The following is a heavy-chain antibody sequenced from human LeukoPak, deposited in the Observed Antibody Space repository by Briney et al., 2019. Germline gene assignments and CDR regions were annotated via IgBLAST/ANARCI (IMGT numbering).Heavy chain of an antibody. D-gene: IGHD3-22*01. CDR1: GFTFSSYG. CDR3: ARESDSSGYYCLDY. J-gene: IGHJ4*02. Sequence: GRSLRLSCAASGFTFSSYGMHWVRQAPGKGLEWVAVIWYDGTNKYYADSVKGRFTISRDNSKNTLSLQMNSLRAEDTAVYYCARESDSSGYYCLDYWGQGTLVIVSS. CDR2: IWYDGTNK. V-gene: IGHV3-33*01.